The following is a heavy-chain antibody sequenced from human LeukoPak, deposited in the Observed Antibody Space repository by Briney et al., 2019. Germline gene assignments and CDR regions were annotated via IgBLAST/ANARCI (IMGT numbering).Heavy chain of an antibody. J-gene: IGHJ6*02. D-gene: IGHD2-2*01. CDR1: GFTFSSYG. V-gene: IGHV3-33*01. Sequence: GGSLRLSCAASGFTFSSYGMHWVRQAPGKGLEWVAVIRYDGSNKYYADSVKGRFTISRDNSKNTLYLQMNSLRAEDTAVYYCARDIVVVPAASYYYYGMDVWGQGTTVTVSS. CDR2: IRYDGSNK. CDR3: ARDIVVVPAASYYYYGMDV.